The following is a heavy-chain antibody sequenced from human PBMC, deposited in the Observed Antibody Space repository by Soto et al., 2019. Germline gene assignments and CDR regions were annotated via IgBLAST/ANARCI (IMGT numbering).Heavy chain of an antibody. V-gene: IGHV3-21*01. CDR3: ARALGYSGYDRYYYYGMDV. CDR1: GFTFSSYS. J-gene: IGHJ6*02. D-gene: IGHD5-12*01. Sequence: GGSLRLSCAASGFTFSSYSMNWVRQAPGKGLEWVSSISSSSSYIYYADSVKGRFTISRDNAKNSLYLQMNSLRAEDTAVYYCARALGYSGYDRYYYYGMDVWGQGTTVTV. CDR2: ISSSSSYI.